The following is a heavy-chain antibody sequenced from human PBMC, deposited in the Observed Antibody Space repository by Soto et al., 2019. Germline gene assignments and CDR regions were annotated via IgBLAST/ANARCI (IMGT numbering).Heavy chain of an antibody. V-gene: IGHV4-34*01. CDR2: IDHSGSS. Sequence: QVQLQQGGAGLLKPSDTLSLTCGVYGGSFSGYYWNGIRQPPGKGLEWIGEIDHSGSSNFNPFLKRRVTMSVDTSQNQFYLKLYSMTAGDTAVYLCARGQGVPMTVPADDFWRLGRYYDMDVWGKGTPVTVSS. D-gene: IGHD3-3*01. CDR3: ARGQGVPMTVPADDFWRLGRYYDMDV. J-gene: IGHJ6*03. CDR1: GGSFSGYY.